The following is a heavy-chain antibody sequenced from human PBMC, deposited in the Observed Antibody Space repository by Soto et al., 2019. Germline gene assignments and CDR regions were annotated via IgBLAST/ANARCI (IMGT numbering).Heavy chain of an antibody. Sequence: ASVKVSCKASGYTFTGYYMHWVRQAPGQGLEWMGWINPNSGGTNYAQKFQGWVTMTRDTSISTAYMELSRLRSDDTAVYYCARGIRWLRNEPYFDYWGQGTLVTVSS. CDR2: INPNSGGT. CDR3: ARGIRWLRNEPYFDY. V-gene: IGHV1-2*04. D-gene: IGHD4-17*01. CDR1: GYTFTGYY. J-gene: IGHJ4*02.